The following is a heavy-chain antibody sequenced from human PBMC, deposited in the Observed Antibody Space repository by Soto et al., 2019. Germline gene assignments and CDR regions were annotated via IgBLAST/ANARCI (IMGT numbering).Heavy chain of an antibody. CDR1: GFPVSNNY. D-gene: IGHD2-2*01. V-gene: IGHV3-53*01. J-gene: IGHJ4*02. CDR2: IYSGGST. CDR3: GKGVAHNDSCIPFEY. Sequence: GGSLRLSCAVSGFPVSNNYMTWVRQATGKGLEWVSVIYSGGSTHYADSVKGRSTISRDNSENTLHLQMDSLRAEDTAVYYCGKGVAHNDSCIPFEYWGQGTRVTVSS.